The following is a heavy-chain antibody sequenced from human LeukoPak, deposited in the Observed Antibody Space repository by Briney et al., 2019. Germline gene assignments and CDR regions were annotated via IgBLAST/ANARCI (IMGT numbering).Heavy chain of an antibody. D-gene: IGHD3-22*01. V-gene: IGHV4-31*03. Sequence: SETLSLTCTVSGGSISSGGYYWSWIRQHPGKGLEWIGYIDYGGSTYYNPSLKSRVTISVDTSKNQFSLKLSSVTAADTAVYYCARGTPYSSGYYYSVGGAFDIWGQGTMVTVSS. CDR3: ARGTPYSSGYYYSVGGAFDI. CDR1: GGSISSGGYY. J-gene: IGHJ3*02. CDR2: IDYGGST.